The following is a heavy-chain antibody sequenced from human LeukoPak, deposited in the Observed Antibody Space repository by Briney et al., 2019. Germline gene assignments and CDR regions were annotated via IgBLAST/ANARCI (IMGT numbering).Heavy chain of an antibody. J-gene: IGHJ5*02. CDR2: VDYNGST. D-gene: IGHD2/OR15-2a*01. CDR3: AGGFYEPFDR. V-gene: IGHV4-59*02. CDR1: GASVSSSH. Sequence: PSETLSLTCTVSGASVSSSHWNWIRQSPGKGLEWIANVDYNGSTKYNPSLRGRGTMSLDTSKNQLYLKLESVTAADTARYYCAGGFYEPFDRWGQGTLVTVSS.